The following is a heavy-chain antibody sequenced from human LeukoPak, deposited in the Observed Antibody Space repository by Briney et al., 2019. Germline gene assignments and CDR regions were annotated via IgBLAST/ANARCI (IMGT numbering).Heavy chain of an antibody. CDR1: GGSFSGYY. D-gene: IGHD4-23*01. CDR3: ARGGNPGDY. CDR2: INHSGST. Sequence: SETLSLTCAVYGGSFSGYYWSWIRQPPGKGLEWIGEINHSGSTNYNPSLESRVTISVDTSKNQFSLKLSSVTAADTAVYYCARGGNPGDYWGQGTLVTVSS. J-gene: IGHJ4*02. V-gene: IGHV4-34*01.